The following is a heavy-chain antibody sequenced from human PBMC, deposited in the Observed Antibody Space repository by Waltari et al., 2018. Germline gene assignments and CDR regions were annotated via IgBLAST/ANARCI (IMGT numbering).Heavy chain of an antibody. D-gene: IGHD2-15*01. V-gene: IGHV1-2*02. CDR3: AGDSKVIVVVVAATGGGGMDV. J-gene: IGHJ6*02. CDR1: GYTFTGYY. CDR2: INPNRGGT. Sequence: QVQLVQSGAEVKKPGASVKVSCKASGYTFTGYYMHWVRQAPGQGLEWMGWINPNRGGTNKAQRFQGRVTRTRDTSISTAYMELSRLGSDDTAVYYCAGDSKVIVVVVAATGGGGMDVWGQGTTVTVSS.